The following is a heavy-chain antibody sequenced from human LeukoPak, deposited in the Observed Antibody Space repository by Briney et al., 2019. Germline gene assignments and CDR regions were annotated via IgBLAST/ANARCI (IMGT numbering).Heavy chain of an antibody. Sequence: SETLSLTCTVSGRSISNYFWSLIRQPPGKGLEWIAYIYSSGNTNYNPSLRGRVTISVDTSKNQFSLRMNSVTAADTAVYYCARHPSWPDYGGTFDYWGQGALVIVSS. D-gene: IGHD4-17*01. J-gene: IGHJ4*02. CDR1: GRSISNYF. V-gene: IGHV4-59*08. CDR3: ARHPSWPDYGGTFDY. CDR2: IYSSGNT.